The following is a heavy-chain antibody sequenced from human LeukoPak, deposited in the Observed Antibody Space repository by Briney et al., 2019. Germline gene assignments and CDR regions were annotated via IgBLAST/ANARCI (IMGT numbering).Heavy chain of an antibody. J-gene: IGHJ3*02. CDR2: ISSSSSYI. D-gene: IGHD6-19*01. Sequence: PGGSLRLSCAASGFTFSSYSMNWVRQAPGKGLEWVSSISSSSSYIYYADSVKGRFTISRDNAKNSLYLQMNSLRAEDTAVYYCARVPIAVAGDKWIIDAFDIWGQGTMVTVSS. V-gene: IGHV3-21*01. CDR3: ARVPIAVAGDKWIIDAFDI. CDR1: GFTFSSYS.